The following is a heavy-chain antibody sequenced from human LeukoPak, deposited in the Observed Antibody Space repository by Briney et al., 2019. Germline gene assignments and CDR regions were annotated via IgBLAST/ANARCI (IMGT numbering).Heavy chain of an antibody. Sequence: ASVKVSCKASGYTFTSYGISWVRQAPGQGLEWMGWISAYNGNTNYAQKLQGRVTMTTDTSTSTAYMELRSLRSDDTAVYYCARDTYYYDSSGYASEYGMDVWGQGTRSPSP. CDR1: GYTFTSYG. CDR2: ISAYNGNT. D-gene: IGHD3-22*01. CDR3: ARDTYYYDSSGYASEYGMDV. V-gene: IGHV1-18*01. J-gene: IGHJ6*02.